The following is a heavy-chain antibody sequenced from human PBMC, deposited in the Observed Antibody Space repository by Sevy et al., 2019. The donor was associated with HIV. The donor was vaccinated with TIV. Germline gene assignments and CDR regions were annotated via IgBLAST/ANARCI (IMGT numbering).Heavy chain of an antibody. CDR2: ISSSSSYI. V-gene: IGHV3-21*01. D-gene: IGHD6-13*01. J-gene: IGHJ3*02. Sequence: GGSLRLSCAASGFTFSSYSMNWVRQAPGKGLEWVSSISSSSSYIYYADSVKGRFTIPRDNAKNSLYLQMNSLRAEDTAVYYCVPDSRQSSSWYRAFDIWGQGTMVTVSS. CDR3: VPDSRQSSSWYRAFDI. CDR1: GFTFSSYS.